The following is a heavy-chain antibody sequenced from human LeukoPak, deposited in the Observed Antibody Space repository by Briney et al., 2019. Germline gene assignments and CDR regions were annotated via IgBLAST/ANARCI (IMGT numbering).Heavy chain of an antibody. CDR1: GFLVNANH. D-gene: IGHD3-22*01. CDR3: ARSPPRYDTRFFDY. V-gene: IGHV3-53*01. J-gene: IGHJ4*02. CDR2: IYSSDYI. Sequence: GGSLRLSCAASGFLVNANHMNWVRQAPGKGLEWVSIIYSSDYIYYADSVKGRFTISRDNSKNTLYLQMNSLRAEDTAVYYCARSPPRYDTRFFDYWGQGILVAVSS.